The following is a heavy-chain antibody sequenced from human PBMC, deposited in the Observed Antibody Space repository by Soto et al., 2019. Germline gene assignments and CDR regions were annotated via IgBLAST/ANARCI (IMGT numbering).Heavy chain of an antibody. Sequence: SETLSLTCTVSGGSISSSSYYWGWIRQPPGKGLEWIGSIYYSGSTYYNPSLKSRVTISVDTSKNQFSLKLSSVTAADTAVYYCARLEAGGDYVIDYWGQGTLVTVSS. D-gene: IGHD1-26*01. J-gene: IGHJ4*02. CDR1: GGSISSSSYY. CDR3: ARLEAGGDYVIDY. V-gene: IGHV4-39*01. CDR2: IYYSGST.